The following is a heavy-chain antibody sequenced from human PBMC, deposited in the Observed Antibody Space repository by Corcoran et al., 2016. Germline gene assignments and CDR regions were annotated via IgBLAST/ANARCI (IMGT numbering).Heavy chain of an antibody. V-gene: IGHV3-33*03. CDR2: IWNDGSHK. CDR3: ASLRHRNFMGGLDV. Sequence: QEQLVASGGGVVQPGGSLRLSCVASGFTFSYYGMHWVRQAPGKGLEWVAIIWNDGSHKDHADSVKGRFTISRDNYKNTLYLQMNSLIVEDTAVYYCASLRHRNFMGGLDVWGQGITVTVSS. D-gene: IGHD1-7*01. CDR1: GFTFSYYG. J-gene: IGHJ6*02.